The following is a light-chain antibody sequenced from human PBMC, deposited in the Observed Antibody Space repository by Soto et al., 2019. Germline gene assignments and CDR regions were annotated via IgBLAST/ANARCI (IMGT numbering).Light chain of an antibody. Sequence: QSALTQPASVSGSPGQSITISCTGTSSDVAGHNYVSWYQQHPGKAPKLIIYEVSNRPSGVSNRFSGSKSDNTASLTISGLRAEDEAAYYCSSYASSSTSVVFGGGTQLTVL. CDR3: SSYASSSTSVV. CDR1: SSDVAGHNY. CDR2: EVS. V-gene: IGLV2-14*01. J-gene: IGLJ2*01.